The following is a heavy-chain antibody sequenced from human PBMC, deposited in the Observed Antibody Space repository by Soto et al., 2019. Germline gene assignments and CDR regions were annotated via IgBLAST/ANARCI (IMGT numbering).Heavy chain of an antibody. J-gene: IGHJ5*02. D-gene: IGHD4-4*01. CDR1: GFTFSAHY. CDR3: ARDPRTTVTTTLGWFDP. CDR2: ISSSGGTT. V-gene: IGHV3-11*01. Sequence: GGSLRLSCAASGFTFSAHYMSWIRQAPGKGLEWVSYISSSGGTTYYADSMKGRFTISRDNAKNSLYLQMNSLRAEDTAVYYCARDPRTTVTTTLGWFDPWGQGTLVTVSS.